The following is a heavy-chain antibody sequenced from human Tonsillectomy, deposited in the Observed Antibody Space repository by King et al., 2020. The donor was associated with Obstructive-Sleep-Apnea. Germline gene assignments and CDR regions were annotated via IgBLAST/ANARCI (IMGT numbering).Heavy chain of an antibody. D-gene: IGHD2-21*01. CDR1: DGSISSSSYF. CDR2: MFYSGSP. CDR3: AGGIYPSIDDF. J-gene: IGHJ4*02. Sequence: QLQESGPGLVKPSETLPLTCTVSDGSISSSSYFWGWIRQPPGKGLEWIGGMFYSGSPYYNPSPKSRVTISVDTSKNQISRKVRSVTPADTAVYYCAGGIYPSIDDFWGQGTLVTVSS. V-gene: IGHV4-39*07.